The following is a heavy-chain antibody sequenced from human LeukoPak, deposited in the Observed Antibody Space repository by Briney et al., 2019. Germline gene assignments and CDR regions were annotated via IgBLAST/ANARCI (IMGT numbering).Heavy chain of an antibody. V-gene: IGHV3-30*03. CDR2: ISYDGSNK. D-gene: IGHD3-10*01. CDR3: ARDLSPVVRASPMGY. Sequence: GGSLRLSCAVSGFTFSSYGMHWVRQAPGKGLEWVAVISYDGSNKYYADSVKGRFTISRDNSKNTLYLQMNRLRAEDTAVYYCARDLSPVVRASPMGYWGQGTLVTVSS. CDR1: GFTFSSYG. J-gene: IGHJ4*02.